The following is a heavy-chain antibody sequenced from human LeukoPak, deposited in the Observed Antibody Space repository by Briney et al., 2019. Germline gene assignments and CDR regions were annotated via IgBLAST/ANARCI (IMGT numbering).Heavy chain of an antibody. D-gene: IGHD2-2*01. CDR3: AGGYCSSDSCYYYFDY. Sequence: PSETLSLTCTVSGGSISSYYWSWIRQPPGKGLEWLGYIYYSGSTNYNPSLKSRVTISVDTSKNQFSLKLSSVTAADTAVYYCAGGYCSSDSCYYYFDYWGQGTLVTVSS. CDR2: IYYSGST. J-gene: IGHJ4*02. CDR1: GGSISSYY. V-gene: IGHV4-59*08.